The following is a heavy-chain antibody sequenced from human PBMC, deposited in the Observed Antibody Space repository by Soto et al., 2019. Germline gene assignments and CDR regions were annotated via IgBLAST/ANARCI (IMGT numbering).Heavy chain of an antibody. V-gene: IGHV3-33*01. Sequence: QVQLVESGGGVVQPGRSLRLSCAASGFTFSSYGMHWVRQAPGKGLEWVALIWFDGSNKYYADSAKGRFTISRDNFYNTLYLNMDSLRTEDTAVYYCVRGRGSGYYDYWGQGILVTVSS. D-gene: IGHD2-2*03. CDR2: IWFDGSNK. J-gene: IGHJ4*02. CDR3: VRGRGSGYYDY. CDR1: GFTFSSYG.